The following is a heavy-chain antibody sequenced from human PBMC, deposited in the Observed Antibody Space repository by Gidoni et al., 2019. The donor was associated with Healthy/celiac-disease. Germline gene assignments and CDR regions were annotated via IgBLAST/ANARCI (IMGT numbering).Heavy chain of an antibody. Sequence: QVQLQESGPGLVKPSETLSLTCTVSGGSISSYYWSWIRQPPGKGLEWIGYIYYSGSTNYNPSLESRVTISVDTSKNQFSLKLSSVTAADTAVYYCASTVVTPRARYFDLWGRGTLVTVSS. J-gene: IGHJ2*01. V-gene: IGHV4-59*01. D-gene: IGHD2-21*02. CDR2: IYYSGST. CDR3: ASTVVTPRARYFDL. CDR1: GGSISSYY.